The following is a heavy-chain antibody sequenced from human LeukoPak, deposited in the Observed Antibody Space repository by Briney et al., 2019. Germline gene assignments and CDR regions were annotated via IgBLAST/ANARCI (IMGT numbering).Heavy chain of an antibody. V-gene: IGHV4-30-4*01. Sequence: PSQTLSLTCTVSGGSISSGDYYWSWIRQPPGKGLEWIAYIYYSGSTYYNPSLKSRVTISVDTSKNQFSLKLSSVTAADTAVYYCARDTPPHDAFDIWGQGTMVTVSS. CDR3: ARDTPPHDAFDI. J-gene: IGHJ3*02. CDR1: GGSISSGDYY. CDR2: IYYSGST.